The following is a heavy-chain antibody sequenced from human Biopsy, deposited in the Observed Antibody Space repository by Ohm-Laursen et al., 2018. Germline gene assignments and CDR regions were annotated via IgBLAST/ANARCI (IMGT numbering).Heavy chain of an antibody. D-gene: IGHD2-15*01. CDR3: ARARDDFVVVPAAFFDF. J-gene: IGHJ4*02. Sequence: SLRLSCAAFGFPFSDYYMRWIRQAPGKGLEWVSYISSGGTTIYYADSVKGRFTISRDNAKNSLYLRMNSLRAEDTAVYFCARARDDFVVVPAAFFDFWGQGTLVTVSS. CDR2: ISSGGTTI. V-gene: IGHV3-11*01. CDR1: GFPFSDYY.